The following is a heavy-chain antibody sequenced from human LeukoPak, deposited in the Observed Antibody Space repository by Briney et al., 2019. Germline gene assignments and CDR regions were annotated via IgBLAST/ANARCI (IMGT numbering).Heavy chain of an antibody. CDR1: GGSISSYY. CDR3: AGRYYYDQFDY. CDR2: IYYSGST. J-gene: IGHJ4*02. D-gene: IGHD3-22*01. Sequence: SETLSLTCTVSGGSISSYYWSWIRQPPGKGLEWIGYIYYSGSTNYNPSLKSRVTISVDTSKNQFSLKLSSVTAADTAVYYCAGRYYYDQFDYWGQGTLVTVSS. V-gene: IGHV4-59*01.